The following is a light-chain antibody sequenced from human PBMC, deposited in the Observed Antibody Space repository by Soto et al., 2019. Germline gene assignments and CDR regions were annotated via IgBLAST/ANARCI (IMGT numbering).Light chain of an antibody. Sequence: SYELTQQPSVSVAPGQTARITCGGNNIGSKGVHWYQQMPGQAPVLVVYDDSDRPSGIPERFSGSNSGNTATLTISRVEAGDEADYYCQVWHSSSDHYVFGTGTKVTVL. CDR2: DDS. CDR3: QVWHSSSDHYV. CDR1: NIGSKG. J-gene: IGLJ1*01. V-gene: IGLV3-21*02.